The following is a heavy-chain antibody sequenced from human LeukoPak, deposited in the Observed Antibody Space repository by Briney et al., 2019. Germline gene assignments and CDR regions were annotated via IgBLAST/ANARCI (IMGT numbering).Heavy chain of an antibody. V-gene: IGHV4-59*08. CDR1: GGSISSYY. CDR2: IYYSGST. CDR3: ARHHPYYYGSGSLRGYFDY. Sequence: SETLSLTCTVSGGSISSYYWSWIRQPPGKGLEWIGYIYYSGSTNYNPSLKNRVTISVDTSKNQFSLKLSSVTAADTAVYYCARHHPYYYGSGSLRGYFDYWGQGTLVTVSS. J-gene: IGHJ4*02. D-gene: IGHD3-10*01.